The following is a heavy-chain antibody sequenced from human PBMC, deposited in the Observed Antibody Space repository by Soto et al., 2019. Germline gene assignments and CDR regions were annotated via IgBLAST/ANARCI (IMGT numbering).Heavy chain of an antibody. CDR1: GGSFSGYY. D-gene: IGHD1-1*01. CDR2: INHSGST. Sequence: SETLSLTCAVYGGSFSGYYWSWIRQPPGKGLEWIGEINHSGSTNYNPSLKSRVTISVDTSKNQFSLKLSSVTAADTAVYYCARMFWVGTTDCFATWGQEILVPVSS. J-gene: IGHJ5*02. V-gene: IGHV4-34*01. CDR3: ARMFWVGTTDCFAT.